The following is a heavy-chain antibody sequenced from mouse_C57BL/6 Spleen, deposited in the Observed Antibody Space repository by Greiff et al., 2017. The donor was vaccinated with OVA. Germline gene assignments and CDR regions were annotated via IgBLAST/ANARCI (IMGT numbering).Heavy chain of an antibody. J-gene: IGHJ4*01. CDR1: GYTFTSYW. CDR3: ARGEGNYDYAMDY. V-gene: IGHV1-64*01. D-gene: IGHD1-1*01. CDR2: IHPNSGST. Sequence: VQLQQPGAELVKPGASVKLSCKASGYTFTSYWMHWVKQRPGQGLEWIGMIHPNSGSTNYNEKFKSKATLTVDKSSSTAYMQLSSLTSEDSAVYYCARGEGNYDYAMDYWGQGTSVTVSS.